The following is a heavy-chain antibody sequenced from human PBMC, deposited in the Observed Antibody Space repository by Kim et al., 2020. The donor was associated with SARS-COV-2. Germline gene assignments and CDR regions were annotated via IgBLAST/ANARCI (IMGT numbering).Heavy chain of an antibody. J-gene: IGHJ4*02. CDR1: GFTFSNAW. Sequence: GWSLRFSCAASGFTFSNAWMTWVRQAPGKGLEWLGRIKSNTDGGTTDYAAPVKGRFTIARDDSKTTLYLQMNSLKTQDTAVYYCTTDLNYYYDSSAFYYIYWGQGTLVTVSS. CDR3: TTDLNYYYDSSAFYYIY. V-gene: IGHV3-15*01. CDR2: IKSNTDGGTT. D-gene: IGHD3-22*01.